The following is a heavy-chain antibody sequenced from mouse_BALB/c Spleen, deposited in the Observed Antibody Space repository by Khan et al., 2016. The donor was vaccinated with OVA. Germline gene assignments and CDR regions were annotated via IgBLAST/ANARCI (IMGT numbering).Heavy chain of an antibody. V-gene: IGHV1S136*01. D-gene: IGHD2-14*01. CDR1: GYTFTSYV. J-gene: IGHJ2*01. CDR2: IYPFNDDT. Sequence: VQLKQSGPELVKPGASVKMSCEASGYTFTSYVIHWVKQKPGQGLEWIGYIYPFNDDTKYNEKFKGKATLTSDTSSSTAYMELRSLTSEDSAVYYCAKNYRYDVYFDCWGQGTTLTVSS. CDR3: AKNYRYDVYFDC.